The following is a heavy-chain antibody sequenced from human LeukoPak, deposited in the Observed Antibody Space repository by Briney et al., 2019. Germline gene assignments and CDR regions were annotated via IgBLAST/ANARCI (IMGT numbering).Heavy chain of an antibody. D-gene: IGHD2/OR15-2a*01. CDR3: AKDAYGGATFFYYMDV. J-gene: IGHJ6*03. V-gene: IGHV3-9*01. Sequence: GGSLRLSCAGSGFTFDDYAMHWVRQTPGKGLERVSGISWNSGNIAYADFVGGRFTISRDNAKNSLSLQMNSLSDEDTAVYYCAKDAYGGATFFYYMDVWGKGTTVTVSS. CDR2: ISWNSGNI. CDR1: GFTFDDYA.